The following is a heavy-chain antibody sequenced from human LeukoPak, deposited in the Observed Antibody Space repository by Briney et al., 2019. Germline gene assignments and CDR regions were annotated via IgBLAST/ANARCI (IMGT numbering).Heavy chain of an antibody. D-gene: IGHD5-18*01. V-gene: IGHV3-23*01. CDR2: ISGTAGYT. J-gene: IGHJ4*02. CDR3: AKGLDTFDH. Sequence: PGGSLGLSCAASGFSLGTYAMSWVRQAPGEGLEWVSAISGTAGYTYYADSVKGRFTISRDTSRNTLYLQMNSLRAEDTAIYYCAKGLDTFDHWGQGTLVSVSS. CDR1: GFSLGTYA.